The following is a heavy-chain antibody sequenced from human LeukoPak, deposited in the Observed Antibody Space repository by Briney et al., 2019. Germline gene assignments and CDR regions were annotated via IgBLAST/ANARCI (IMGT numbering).Heavy chain of an antibody. V-gene: IGHV3-23*01. J-gene: IGHJ4*02. CDR2: ISGSGGST. CDR1: EFTFRNYA. Sequence: PGGSLRLSCAASEFTFRNYAMNWVRQAPGKGLEWVSGISGSGGSTNYADSVKGRLTISRDNFKNTLYLQMNSLRAEDTAVYYCARGTVVGSHFDYWGQGTLVTVSS. D-gene: IGHD2-15*01. CDR3: ARGTVVGSHFDY.